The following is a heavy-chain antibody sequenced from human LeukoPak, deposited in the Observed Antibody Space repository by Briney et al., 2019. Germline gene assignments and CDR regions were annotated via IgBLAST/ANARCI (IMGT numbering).Heavy chain of an antibody. CDR3: ARRTHCSSTSCYAFDI. J-gene: IGHJ3*02. Sequence: ASVKVSCKASGYTFTGYYMHWVRQAPGQGLEWMGWINPNSGGTNYAQKFQGRVTMTRDTSISTAYMELSRLRSDDTAVYYCARRTHCSSTSCYAFDIWGQGTMVTVSS. D-gene: IGHD2-2*01. CDR2: INPNSGGT. V-gene: IGHV1-2*02. CDR1: GYTFTGYY.